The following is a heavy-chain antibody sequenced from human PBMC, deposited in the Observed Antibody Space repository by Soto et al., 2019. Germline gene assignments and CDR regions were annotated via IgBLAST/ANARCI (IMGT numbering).Heavy chain of an antibody. CDR3: ATPTPYYDSSGYYYGLDY. Sequence: SVKVSCKASGGTFSSYAISWVRQAPGQGLEWMGGIIPIFGTANYAQKFQGRVTITADESTSTAYMELSSLRSEDTAVYYCATPTPYYDSSGYYYGLDYWGQGTLVTVSS. D-gene: IGHD3-22*01. CDR2: IIPIFGTA. J-gene: IGHJ4*02. CDR1: GGTFSSYA. V-gene: IGHV1-69*13.